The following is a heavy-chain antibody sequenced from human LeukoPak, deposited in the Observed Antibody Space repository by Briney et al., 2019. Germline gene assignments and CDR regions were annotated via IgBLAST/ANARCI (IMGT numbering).Heavy chain of an antibody. CDR2: IDSDGSTT. D-gene: IGHD3-10*01. Sequence: PGGSLRLSCAASGFTFSNYWMHWVRQAPGKGLEWVSRIDSDGSTTNYAHSVKGRFTISRDNAKNTVYLQMNSLRAEDTAVYFRLGGYYYSNMDLWGKGTTVTISS. CDR3: LGGYYYSNMDL. J-gene: IGHJ6*03. CDR1: GFTFSNYW. V-gene: IGHV3-74*01.